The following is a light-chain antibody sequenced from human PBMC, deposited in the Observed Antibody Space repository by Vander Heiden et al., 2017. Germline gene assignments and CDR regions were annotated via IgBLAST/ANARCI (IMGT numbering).Light chain of an antibody. Sequence: AIQLTQSPSSLSAFVLFRVTITCRSSQGISSALAWYQQKPGKAPKLLIYDASRLESGVPSRFSGSGSETDFTLTISSLQPEDFATYYCQQFNSYPLWTFGQGTKVEIK. CDR2: DAS. V-gene: IGKV1-13*02. CDR3: QQFNSYPLWT. CDR1: QGISSA. J-gene: IGKJ1*01.